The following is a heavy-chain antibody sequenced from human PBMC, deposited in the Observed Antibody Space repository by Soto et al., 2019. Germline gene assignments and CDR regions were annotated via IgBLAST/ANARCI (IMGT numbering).Heavy chain of an antibody. D-gene: IGHD3-9*01. V-gene: IGHV4-34*01. CDR3: ATYRGYYILTGSYCFDY. CDR1: GGSFSGYY. J-gene: IGHJ4*02. Sequence: QVQLQQWGAGLLKPSETLSLTCAVYGGSFSGYYWSWIRQPPGKGLEWHGECNDSGSTNYNPSLKSRVTISVDTSNNPFSLKLSSVTAADTAVYYCATYRGYYILTGSYCFDYWGQGTLVTVSS. CDR2: CNDSGST.